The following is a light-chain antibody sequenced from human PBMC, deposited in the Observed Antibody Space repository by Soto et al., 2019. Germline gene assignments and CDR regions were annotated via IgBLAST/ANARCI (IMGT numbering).Light chain of an antibody. CDR2: EGS. V-gene: IGLV2-23*01. J-gene: IGLJ3*02. Sequence: QSALTQPASVSGSPGQSITISCTGTSSDIGSYNLVSWYQQHPGIAPKFMIYEGSERPSGVSNRFSGSKSGNTASLTISGLQAEDEADYYCCSYAGDSHWMFGGGTKLTVL. CDR3: CSYAGDSHWM. CDR1: SSDIGSYNL.